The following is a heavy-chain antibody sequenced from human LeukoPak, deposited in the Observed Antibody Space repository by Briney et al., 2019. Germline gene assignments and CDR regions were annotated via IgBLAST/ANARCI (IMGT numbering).Heavy chain of an antibody. CDR1: GYTFTSYY. CDR2: INPSGGST. CDR3: ARGSHVDTAMALPPDY. J-gene: IGHJ4*02. V-gene: IGHV1-46*01. D-gene: IGHD5-18*01. Sequence: ASVKVSCKASGYTFTSYYMHWVRQAPGQGLEWMGIINPSGGSTSYAQKSQGRVTMTRDTSTSTVYMELSSLRSEDTAVYYCARGSHVDTAMALPPDYWGQGTLVTVSS.